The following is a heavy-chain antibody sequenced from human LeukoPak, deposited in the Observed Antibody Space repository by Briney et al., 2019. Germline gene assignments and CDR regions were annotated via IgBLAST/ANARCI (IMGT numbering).Heavy chain of an antibody. J-gene: IGHJ6*03. Sequence: GGSLRLSCAASTFAFSNYGMHWVRQAPGKGLEWVAFIQYDGRNKYYADSVKGRFTISRDNSKNTLYLQMNSLRAEDTAVFYCAKDGVILAPGIYWYMDVWGRGTTVTVS. V-gene: IGHV3-30*02. D-gene: IGHD3-16*02. CDR1: TFAFSNYG. CDR2: IQYDGRNK. CDR3: AKDGVILAPGIYWYMDV.